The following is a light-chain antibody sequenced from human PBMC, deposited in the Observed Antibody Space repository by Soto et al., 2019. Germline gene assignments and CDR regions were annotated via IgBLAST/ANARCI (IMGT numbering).Light chain of an antibody. CDR2: GAS. CDR1: QSVSSN. CDR3: QQYNNWSPYT. J-gene: IGKJ2*01. V-gene: IGKV3-15*01. Sequence: EIVMTQSPATLSVSPGERATISCRASQSVSSNLAWYQQKPGQAPRRLIYGASTRATGIPARFSGSRSGTEFTQTISSLQSADFGVYYCQQYNNWSPYTFGQGTKLEIK.